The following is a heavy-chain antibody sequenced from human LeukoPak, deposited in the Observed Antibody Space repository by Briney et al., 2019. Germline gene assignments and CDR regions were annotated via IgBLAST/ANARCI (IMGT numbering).Heavy chain of an antibody. Sequence: PSETLSLTCTVSGGSISSYYWSWIRQPPGKGLEWIGYIYYSGSTNYNPSLKSRVTISVDTSKNQFSLKLSSVTAADTAVCYRARGDYYDSSGYYAYFDYWGQGTLVTVSS. CDR1: GGSISSYY. V-gene: IGHV4-59*01. J-gene: IGHJ4*02. CDR3: ARGDYYDSSGYYAYFDY. CDR2: IYYSGST. D-gene: IGHD3-22*01.